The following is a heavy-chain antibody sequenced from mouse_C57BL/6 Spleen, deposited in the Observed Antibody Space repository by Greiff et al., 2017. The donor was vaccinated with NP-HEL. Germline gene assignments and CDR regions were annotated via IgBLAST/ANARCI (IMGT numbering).Heavy chain of an antibody. J-gene: IGHJ4*01. D-gene: IGHD1-1*01. CDR3: ARDTGDSLGDY. CDR1: GFTFSDYY. CDR2: INYDGSST. V-gene: IGHV5-16*01. Sequence: DVKLVESEGGLVQPGSSMKLSCTASGFTFSDYYMAWVRQVPEKGLEWVANINYDGSSTYYLDSLKSRFIISRDNAKNILYLQMSSLKSEDTATYYCARDTGDSLGDYWGQGTSVTVSS.